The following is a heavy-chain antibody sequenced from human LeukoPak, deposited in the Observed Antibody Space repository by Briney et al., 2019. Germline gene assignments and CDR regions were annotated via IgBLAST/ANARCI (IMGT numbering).Heavy chain of an antibody. CDR2: IKQDGSEK. D-gene: IGHD2-2*01. CDR3: ARDSSTRGFDP. Sequence: PGGSLRLSCAASGFTFSNAWMSWVRQAPGKGLEWVANIKQDGSEKYYVDSVKGRFTISRDNAKNSLYLQMNSLRAEDTAVYYCARDSSTRGFDPWGQGTLVTVSS. CDR1: GFTFSNAW. J-gene: IGHJ5*02. V-gene: IGHV3-7*01.